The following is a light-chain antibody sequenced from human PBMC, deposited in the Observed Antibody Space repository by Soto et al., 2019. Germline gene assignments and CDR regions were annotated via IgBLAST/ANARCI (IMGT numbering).Light chain of an antibody. CDR1: RSDIGDSNF. CDR2: EVN. Sequence: QSVLTQPASVSGSPGQSVTISCTGPRSDIGDSNFISWHQHSPGKAPRLLIYEVNNRPSGVSKRFSGSKAGNTASLTISGLLDDDEADYFCASFRSGTILVFGSGTKVTVL. V-gene: IGLV2-14*01. J-gene: IGLJ1*01. CDR3: ASFRSGTILV.